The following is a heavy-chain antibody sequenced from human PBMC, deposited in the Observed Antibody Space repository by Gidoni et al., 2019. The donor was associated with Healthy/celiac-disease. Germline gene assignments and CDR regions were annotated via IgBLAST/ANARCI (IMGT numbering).Heavy chain of an antibody. D-gene: IGHD1-20*01. CDR2: IYTSGST. Sequence: QVQLQESGPGLVKPSQTLSLTCTVSVGSISSGSYYWSWVRQPAGKGLEWIGRIYTSGSTNYNPSLKSRVTISVDTSKNQFSLKLSSVTAADTAVYYCARDHYNWNNRFDPWGQGTLVTVSS. V-gene: IGHV4-61*02. J-gene: IGHJ5*02. CDR1: VGSISSGSYY. CDR3: ARDHYNWNNRFDP.